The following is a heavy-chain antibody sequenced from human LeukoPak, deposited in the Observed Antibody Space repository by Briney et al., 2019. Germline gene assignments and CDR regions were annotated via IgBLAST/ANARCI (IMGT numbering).Heavy chain of an antibody. D-gene: IGHD6-19*01. Sequence: SVKVSCKASGGTFSSYAISWVRQAPGQELEWMGGIIPIFGTANYAQKFQGRVTITADESTSTAYMELSSLRSEDTAVYYCARGGSGYSSGWSLPLFDYWGQGTLVTVSS. V-gene: IGHV1-69*13. CDR3: ARGGSGYSSGWSLPLFDY. CDR2: IIPIFGTA. CDR1: GGTFSSYA. J-gene: IGHJ4*02.